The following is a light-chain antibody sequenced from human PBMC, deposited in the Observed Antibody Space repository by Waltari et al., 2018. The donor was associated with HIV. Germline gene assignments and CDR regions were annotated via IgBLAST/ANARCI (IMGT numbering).Light chain of an antibody. J-gene: IGKJ1*01. CDR2: HAS. CDR1: QTISNH. Sequence: DIQMTQSPSSLSASLGDRVTLTCRASQTISNHLNWYQQKPGQAPKVLIYHASTLQNVVPPRFSGSGSGTDFTLTITSLQPEDFATYYCQQSHSIPRTFGHGTTVEI. CDR3: QQSHSIPRT. V-gene: IGKV1-39*01.